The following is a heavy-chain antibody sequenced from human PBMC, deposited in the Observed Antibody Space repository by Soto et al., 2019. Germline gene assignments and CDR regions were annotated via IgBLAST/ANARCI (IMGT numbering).Heavy chain of an antibody. CDR3: ARARCGGDCYTFDY. Sequence: SVKVSCKASEGTFSSYAISWVRQAPGQGLEWMGGIIPIFGTANYAQKFQGRVTITADKSTSTAYMELSSLRSEDTAVYYCARARCGGDCYTFDYWGQGTLVTVSS. J-gene: IGHJ4*02. D-gene: IGHD2-21*02. V-gene: IGHV1-69*06. CDR2: IIPIFGTA. CDR1: EGTFSSYA.